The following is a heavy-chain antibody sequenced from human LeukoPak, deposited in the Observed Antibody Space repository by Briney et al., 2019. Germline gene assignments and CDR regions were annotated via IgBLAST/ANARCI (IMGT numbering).Heavy chain of an antibody. Sequence: GGSRRLSCAASGFTFSSYAMSWVRQAPGKGLEWVSAISGSGGSTYYADSVKGRFTISRDNSKNTLYLQMNSLRAEDTAVYYCAKAGDEGDYYDSSGYLDYWGQGTLVTVSS. CDR1: GFTFSSYA. V-gene: IGHV3-23*01. CDR3: AKAGDEGDYYDSSGYLDY. CDR2: ISGSGGST. J-gene: IGHJ4*02. D-gene: IGHD3-22*01.